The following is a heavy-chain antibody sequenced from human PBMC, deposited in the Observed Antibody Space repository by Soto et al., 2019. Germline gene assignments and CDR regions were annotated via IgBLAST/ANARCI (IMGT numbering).Heavy chain of an antibody. CDR2: ISSSSSYI. D-gene: IGHD3-10*01. V-gene: IGHV3-21*01. CDR3: ARYMPLTPLWFGPDY. J-gene: IGHJ4*02. Sequence: PGGSLRLSCAASGFTFSSYSMNWVRQAPGKGLEWVSSISSSSSYIYYADSVKGRFTISRDNAKNSLYLQMNSLRAEDTAVYYCARYMPLTPLWFGPDYWGQGTLVTVSS. CDR1: GFTFSSYS.